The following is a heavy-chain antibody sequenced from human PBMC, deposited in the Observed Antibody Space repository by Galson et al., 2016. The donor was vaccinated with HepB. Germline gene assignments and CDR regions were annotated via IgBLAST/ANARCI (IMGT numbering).Heavy chain of an antibody. CDR2: ITASGTTT. V-gene: IGHV3-23*01. CDR1: GFAFTFYA. J-gene: IGHJ3*02. Sequence: SLRLSCAASGFAFTFYAMNWVRQTPGKGLEWVASITASGTTTHYADSVEGRFTVSRDSSKKMLFLQMNSLRVEDTAVYCCAKDANFWSGYPEDAFDMWGQGTMVTVSS. D-gene: IGHD3-3*01. CDR3: AKDANFWSGYPEDAFDM.